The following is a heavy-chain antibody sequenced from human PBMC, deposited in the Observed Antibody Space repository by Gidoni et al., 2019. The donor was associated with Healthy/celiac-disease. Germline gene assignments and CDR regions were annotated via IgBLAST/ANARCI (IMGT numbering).Heavy chain of an antibody. J-gene: IGHJ4*02. CDR3: ARVTWSVAEFDY. Sequence: QVQLVESGGGLVKPGGSLSLSCSASGFTFSDYYMSWIRQAPGKGLEWVSYISSSGSTIYYADAVKGRFTSSRDNAKNSLYLQMNSLRAEDTAVYYCARVTWSVAEFDYWGQGTLVTVSS. CDR1: GFTFSDYY. D-gene: IGHD6-19*01. V-gene: IGHV3-11*01. CDR2: ISSSGSTI.